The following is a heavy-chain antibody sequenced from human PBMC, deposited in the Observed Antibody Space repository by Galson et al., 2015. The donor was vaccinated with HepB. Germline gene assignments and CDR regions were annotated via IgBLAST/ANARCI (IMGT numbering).Heavy chain of an antibody. D-gene: IGHD3-22*01. Sequence: SVKVSCKASSSTFTSYGISWVRQAPGQGLEWMGWISANNGHTNYAQKLQGRVTMTTDTSTSTAYMELRSLRSDDTAVYYCARVVYYYDSSGADAFDIWGQGTMVTVSS. CDR2: ISANNGHT. CDR1: SSTFTSYG. J-gene: IGHJ3*02. CDR3: ARVVYYYDSSGADAFDI. V-gene: IGHV1-18*01.